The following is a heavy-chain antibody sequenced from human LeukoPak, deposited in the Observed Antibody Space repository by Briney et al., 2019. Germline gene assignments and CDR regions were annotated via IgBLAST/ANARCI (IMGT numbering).Heavy chain of an antibody. CDR2: IDPNSDNI. CDR3: ARSAYNYGYVYFDH. Sequence: GASVKVSCKASGYTFTGCFIHYVRQAPGQGLEWMGWIDPNSDNIRYSETFKDRVTTTRDTSTNTAYMELSWLRSDDTAVYYCARSAYNYGYVYFDHWGQGTLVIVSS. J-gene: IGHJ4*02. D-gene: IGHD5-18*01. CDR1: GYTFTGCF. V-gene: IGHV1-2*02.